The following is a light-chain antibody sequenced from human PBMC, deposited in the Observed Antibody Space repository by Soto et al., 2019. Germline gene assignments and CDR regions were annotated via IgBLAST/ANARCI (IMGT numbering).Light chain of an antibody. J-gene: IGLJ2*01. V-gene: IGLV2-14*01. CDR3: SSYTSNSTLVV. CDR1: SSDVGGYNY. CDR2: DVS. Sequence: QSVLTQPASVSGSPGQSITISCTGTSSDVGGYNYVSWYQQHPGKAPKLIIYDVSNRTSGVSNRFSGSKSVNTASLTISGLQVEDEADYYCSSYTSNSTLVVFGGGTKITVL.